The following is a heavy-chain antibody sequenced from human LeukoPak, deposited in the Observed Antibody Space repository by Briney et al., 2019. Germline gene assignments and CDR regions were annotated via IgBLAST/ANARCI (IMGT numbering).Heavy chain of an antibody. J-gene: IGHJ6*02. V-gene: IGHV3-15*07. Sequence: GGSLRLSCAASGFTFSNAWMNWVRQAPGKGLEWVGRIKSKTDGGTTDYAAPVKGRFTISRDDSKNTLYLQMNSLKTEDTAVYYCTTDRGQHYYYGMDVWGQGTTVTVSS. D-gene: IGHD1-1*01. CDR3: TTDRGQHYYYGMDV. CDR1: GFTFSNAW. CDR2: IKSKTDGGTT.